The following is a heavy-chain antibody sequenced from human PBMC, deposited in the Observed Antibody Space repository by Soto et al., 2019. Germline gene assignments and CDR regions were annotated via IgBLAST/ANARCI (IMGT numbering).Heavy chain of an antibody. CDR3: AKNGLDNSPSAIDS. CDR1: GFTFRNNV. Sequence: GSLRLSCAASGFTFRNNVLSWVRQAPGKGLDWVSGITGSGRDTYYADSVKGRFTISRDNSKNMVFLQMNSLRVEDTALYYCAKNGLDNSPSAIDSWGPGTLVTVSS. D-gene: IGHD2-8*01. V-gene: IGHV3-23*01. J-gene: IGHJ4*02. CDR2: ITGSGRDT.